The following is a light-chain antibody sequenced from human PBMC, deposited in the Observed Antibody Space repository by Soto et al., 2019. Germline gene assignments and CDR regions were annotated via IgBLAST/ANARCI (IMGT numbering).Light chain of an antibody. Sequence: QAVVTQEPSLTVSPGGTVTLTCGSSTGAVTSGHYPYWFQQKPGQAPRTPIYDAANNHSWTPARFSGSLLGGKAALTLSGAQPEDEADYYCLLSYSGARPLIFGGGTKLTVL. CDR2: DAA. CDR1: TGAVTSGHY. V-gene: IGLV7-46*01. CDR3: LLSYSGARPLI. J-gene: IGLJ2*01.